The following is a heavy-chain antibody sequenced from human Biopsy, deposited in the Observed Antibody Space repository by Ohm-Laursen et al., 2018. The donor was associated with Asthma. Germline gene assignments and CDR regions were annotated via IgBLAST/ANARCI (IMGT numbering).Heavy chain of an antibody. D-gene: IGHD6-19*01. J-gene: IGHJ4*02. Sequence: SLRLSCAASGFTVSRDHMFWVRQAPGKGLAWVSVIYSGGTSDTADSVRGRFTISRDFYKNTLYLQMDSLRAEDTAVYYCARGGSSGWSHYYFDYWGQGTLVTVSS. CDR1: GFTVSRDH. CDR2: IYSGGTS. V-gene: IGHV3-53*01. CDR3: ARGGSSGWSHYYFDY.